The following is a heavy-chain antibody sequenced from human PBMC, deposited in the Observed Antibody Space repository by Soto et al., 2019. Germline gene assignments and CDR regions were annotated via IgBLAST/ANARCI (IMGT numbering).Heavy chain of an antibody. CDR1: NVSITSSY. CDR2: VYYTGIT. CDR3: ARDFAGRGPFDP. V-gene: IGHV4-59*01. J-gene: IGHJ5*01. D-gene: IGHD3-10*01. Sequence: QVQLQESGPGLVKPSETLSLTCRVSNVSITSSYWNWLRQAPGKGLEWIGFVYYTGITKYNPSLKSRVTISMDTSRNELSLRLTSVTTADTGSYFCARDFAGRGPFDPWGPGTLVTVSS.